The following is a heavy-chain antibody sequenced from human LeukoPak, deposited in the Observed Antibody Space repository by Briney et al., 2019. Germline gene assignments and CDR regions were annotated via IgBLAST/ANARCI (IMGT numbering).Heavy chain of an antibody. CDR3: ARHPQKGVFDP. CDR1: GGSISSSSYY. Sequence: PSETLSLTCTVSGGSISSSSYYWGWIRQPPGKGLEWIGSIYYSGSTYYNPSLKSRVTISVDTSKNQFSLKLSSVTAADTAVYYCARHPQKGVFDPWGQGTLVTVSS. V-gene: IGHV4-39*01. D-gene: IGHD3-10*01. J-gene: IGHJ5*02. CDR2: IYYSGST.